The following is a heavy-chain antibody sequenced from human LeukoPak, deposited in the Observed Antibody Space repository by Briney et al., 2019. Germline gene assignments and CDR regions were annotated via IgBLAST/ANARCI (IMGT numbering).Heavy chain of an antibody. V-gene: IGHV3-53*01. D-gene: IGHD1-20*01. Sequence: GGSLRLSCAASGFTVSSNYMSWVRQAPGKGLEWVSVIYSGGSTYYADSVKGRFTISRDNSKNTLYLQMNSLRAEGTAVYYCAKDLTGTTSLNYYYYGMDVWGQGTSVTVSS. CDR1: GFTVSSNY. CDR3: AKDLTGTTSLNYYYYGMDV. J-gene: IGHJ6*02. CDR2: IYSGGST.